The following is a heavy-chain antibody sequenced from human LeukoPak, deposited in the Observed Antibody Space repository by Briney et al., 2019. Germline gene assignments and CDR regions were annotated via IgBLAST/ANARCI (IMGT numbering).Heavy chain of an antibody. CDR2: INGDGSTT. J-gene: IGHJ4*02. CDR1: GFTFSTYW. V-gene: IGHV3-74*03. CDR3: ARASAGYRI. Sequence: GGSLRLSCTASGFTFSTYWINWVRQSPGKGLVWVALINGDGSTTTHADSVKGRFTISRDNAKNTAYLQMNSLRAEDTAVYYCARASAGYRIWGQGTLVTVSS. D-gene: IGHD5-18*01.